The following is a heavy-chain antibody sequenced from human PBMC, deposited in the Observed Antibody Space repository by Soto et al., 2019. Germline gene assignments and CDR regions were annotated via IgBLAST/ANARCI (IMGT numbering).Heavy chain of an antibody. D-gene: IGHD3-10*01. CDR1: GFTFSSYS. J-gene: IGHJ4*02. CDR3: ARDQLTGIFDY. CDR2: ISSSSSTI. V-gene: IGHV3-48*01. Sequence: GGSLRLSCAASGFTFSSYSMNWVRQAPGKGLEWVSYISSSSSTIYYADSVKGRFTISRDNAKNSLYLQMNSLRAEDTAVYYCARDQLTGIFDYWGQGTLVTVSS.